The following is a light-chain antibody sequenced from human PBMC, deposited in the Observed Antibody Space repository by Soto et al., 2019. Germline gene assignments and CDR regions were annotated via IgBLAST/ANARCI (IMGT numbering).Light chain of an antibody. Sequence: QSVLTQPPSASGSPGQSVTISCTGTSSDVGAYNYVSWYQQHPGKAPKLMIYEVSKRPSGVPDRFSGSKSGNTASLTVSGLQAEDEADYYCSSHAGTFYVFGTGTKVTVL. CDR3: SSHAGTFYV. J-gene: IGLJ1*01. CDR2: EVS. V-gene: IGLV2-8*01. CDR1: SSDVGAYNY.